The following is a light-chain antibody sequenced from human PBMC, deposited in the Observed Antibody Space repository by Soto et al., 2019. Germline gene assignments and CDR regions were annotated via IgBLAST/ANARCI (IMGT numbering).Light chain of an antibody. Sequence: QSVLTQPPSVSGDPGQRVTISCTGSSSNIGAGYDVHWYLQLPGTAPKLIIYGNTNRPSGVPDRFSGSKSGSSASLAITGLQAEDEADYYCQSHDSSLHASVFGTGTKVTVL. CDR1: SSNIGAGYD. CDR2: GNT. J-gene: IGLJ1*01. CDR3: QSHDSSLHASV. V-gene: IGLV1-40*01.